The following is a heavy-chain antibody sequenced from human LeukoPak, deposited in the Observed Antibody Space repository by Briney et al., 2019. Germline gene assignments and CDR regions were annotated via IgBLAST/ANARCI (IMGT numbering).Heavy chain of an antibody. V-gene: IGHV3-23*01. CDR2: ISGSGGST. D-gene: IGHD4-23*01. CDR1: GFTFSSYA. CDR3: AKDLGADYGGNSGTDY. Sequence: GGSLRLSGAASGFTFSSYAMSWVRQAPGKGLKWVSAISGSGGSTYYADSVKGRFTISRDNSKNTLYMQMNRLRAEETAVYYCAKDLGADYGGNSGTDYWGQGTLVTVSS. J-gene: IGHJ4*02.